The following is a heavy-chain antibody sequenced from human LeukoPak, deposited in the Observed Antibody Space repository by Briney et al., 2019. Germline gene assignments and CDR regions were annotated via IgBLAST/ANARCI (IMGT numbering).Heavy chain of an antibody. CDR1: GFTFSSYA. D-gene: IGHD3-10*01. Sequence: TGGSLRLSCAASGFTFSSYAMSWVRQAPGKGLEWVSAISGSGGSTYYADSVKGRFTISRDNSKNTLYLQMNSLRVEDTAVYYCTRHRSEAAFDFWGQGTLVTVSS. J-gene: IGHJ4*02. CDR2: ISGSGGST. CDR3: TRHRSEAAFDF. V-gene: IGHV3-23*01.